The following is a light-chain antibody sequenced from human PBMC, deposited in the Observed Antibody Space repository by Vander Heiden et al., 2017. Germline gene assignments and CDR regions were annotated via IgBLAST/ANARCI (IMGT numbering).Light chain of an antibody. V-gene: IGKV1-6*01. CDR1: QGIRND. Sequence: AIQMTQSPSSLSASVGDRVTITCRASQGIRNDLGWYQQKPGKAPKLLIYGASSLQSGVASRFSGSGSGTDFTLTISSLQPEDFATYYCLQDYNYPYTFGQGTKLEIK. J-gene: IGKJ2*01. CDR2: GAS. CDR3: LQDYNYPYT.